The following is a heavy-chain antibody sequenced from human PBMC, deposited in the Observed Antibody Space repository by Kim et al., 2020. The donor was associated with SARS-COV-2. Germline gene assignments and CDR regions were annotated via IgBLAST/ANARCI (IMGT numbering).Heavy chain of an antibody. CDR3: ARCLWFYAFDF. D-gene: IGHD3-10*01. J-gene: IGHJ3*01. V-gene: IGHV3-48*02. Sequence: GGSLRLSCAISGFRFTEYSMNWVRQAPGKGLEWISYISSFSSVIHYADSVKGRFTISRDNAKNSVYLEMDSLRDGDTAVYYCARCLWFYAFDFWGQGTMVTVSS. CDR2: ISSFSSVI. CDR1: GFRFTEYS.